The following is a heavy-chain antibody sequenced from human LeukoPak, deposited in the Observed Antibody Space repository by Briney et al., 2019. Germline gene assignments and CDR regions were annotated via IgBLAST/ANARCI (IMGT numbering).Heavy chain of an antibody. CDR3: AREGYGSGSYYGMNAFDI. CDR1: GFTFSSYS. Sequence: GGSLRPSCAASGFTFSSYSMNWVRQAPGKGLEWVSSISSSSYIYYADSVKGRFTISRDNVKNSLYLQMNSLRAEDTAVYYCAREGYGSGSYYGMNAFDIWGQGTMVTVSS. CDR2: ISSSSYI. J-gene: IGHJ3*02. D-gene: IGHD3-10*01. V-gene: IGHV3-21*01.